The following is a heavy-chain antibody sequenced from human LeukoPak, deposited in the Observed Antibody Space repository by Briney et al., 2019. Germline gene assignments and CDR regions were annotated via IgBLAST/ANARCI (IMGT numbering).Heavy chain of an antibody. CDR1: GFTFSSYA. V-gene: IGHV3-30-3*01. CDR3: ARDQELRFLEWLGSRSGAFDI. D-gene: IGHD3-3*01. J-gene: IGHJ3*02. Sequence: GGSLRLSCAASGFTFSSYAMHWVRQAPGKGLEWVAVISYDGSNKYYADSVKGRFTISRDNSKNTLYLQMNSLRAEDTAVYYCARDQELRFLEWLGSRSGAFDIWGQGTMVTVSS. CDR2: ISYDGSNK.